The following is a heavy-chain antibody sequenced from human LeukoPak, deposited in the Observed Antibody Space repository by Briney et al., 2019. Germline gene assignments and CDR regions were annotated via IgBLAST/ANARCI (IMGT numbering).Heavy chain of an antibody. CDR1: GGSISSYY. CDR3: ARDIAETTGYMDV. D-gene: IGHD4-17*01. V-gene: IGHV4-59*01. Sequence: SETLSLTCTVSGGSISSYYWSWIRQPPGKGLEWIGYIYYSGSTNYNPSLKSRVTISVDTSKNQFSLKLSSVTAADTAVYYCARDIAETTGYMDVWGKGTTVTVSS. CDR2: IYYSGST. J-gene: IGHJ6*03.